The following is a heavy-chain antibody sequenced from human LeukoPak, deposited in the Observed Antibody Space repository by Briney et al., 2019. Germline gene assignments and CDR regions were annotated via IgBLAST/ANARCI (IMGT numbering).Heavy chain of an antibody. Sequence: KASETLSLTCTVSGGSISSSSYYWGWIRQPPGKGVGWIGSIYYSGSTYFNPSLKSRVTISVDRSKNQFSLKLSSVTAADTAVYYCARELSRVGSFDYWGQGTLVTVSS. CDR1: GGSISSSSYY. J-gene: IGHJ4*02. CDR3: ARELSRVGSFDY. V-gene: IGHV4-39*07. D-gene: IGHD1-26*01. CDR2: IYYSGST.